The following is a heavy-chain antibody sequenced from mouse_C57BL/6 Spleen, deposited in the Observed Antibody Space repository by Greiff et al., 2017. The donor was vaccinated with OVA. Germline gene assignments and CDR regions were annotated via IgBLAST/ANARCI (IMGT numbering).Heavy chain of an antibody. CDR3: ARDYDAIFDY. CDR1: GISITTGNYR. CDR2: IYYSGTN. Sequence: EVQLVESGPGLVKPSQTVFLTCTVTGISITTGNYRWSWLRQFPGNKLEWIGYIYYSGTNTYNPSLTSRTTNTRDTPKNQFFLEMNSLTAEDTATYYCARDYDAIFDYWGQGTTLTVSS. V-gene: IGHV3-5*01. J-gene: IGHJ2*01. D-gene: IGHD2-3*01.